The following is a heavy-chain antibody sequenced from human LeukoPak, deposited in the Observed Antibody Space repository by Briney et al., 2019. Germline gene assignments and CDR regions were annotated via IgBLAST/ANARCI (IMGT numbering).Heavy chain of an antibody. V-gene: IGHV4-61*08. D-gene: IGHD7-27*01. CDR3: ARSSVTGDKDY. CDR2: IYYSGST. CDR1: GGSISSGGYY. Sequence: SQTLSLTCTVSGGSISSGGYYWSWIRQPPGKGLEWIGYIYYSGSTNYNPSLKSRVTISVDTSKNQFSLKLSSVTAADTAVYYCARSSVTGDKDYWGQGTLVTVSS. J-gene: IGHJ4*02.